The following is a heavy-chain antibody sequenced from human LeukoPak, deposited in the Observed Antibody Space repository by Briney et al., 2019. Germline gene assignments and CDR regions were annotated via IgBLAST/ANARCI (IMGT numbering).Heavy chain of an antibody. V-gene: IGHV4-59*01. CDR1: GGSISSYY. Sequence: ETLPLTCTVSGGSISSYYWSWIRQPPGKGLEWIGYIYYSGSTNYNPSLKSRVTISVDTSKNQFSLKLSSVTAADTAVYYCARSTGSYFYFDYWGQGTLVTVSS. CDR2: IYYSGST. D-gene: IGHD1-26*01. CDR3: ARSTGSYFYFDY. J-gene: IGHJ4*02.